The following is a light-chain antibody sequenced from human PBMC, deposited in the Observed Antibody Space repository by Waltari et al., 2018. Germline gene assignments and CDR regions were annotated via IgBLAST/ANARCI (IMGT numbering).Light chain of an antibody. J-gene: IGKJ2*01. CDR2: DAS. V-gene: IGKV3-11*01. Sequence: IVLTQSPATLSLSPGERATLSCRASQSVSNFLAWYQQKPGLPPRLLIYDASNRATGVPATFSGSGSGTDFTITISSREPEDFAVYYCQQRSNWPPYTFGQGTKLEIK. CDR3: QQRSNWPPYT. CDR1: QSVSNF.